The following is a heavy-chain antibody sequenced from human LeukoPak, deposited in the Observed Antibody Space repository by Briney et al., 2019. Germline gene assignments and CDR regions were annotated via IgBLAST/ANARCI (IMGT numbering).Heavy chain of an antibody. CDR2: IKQDGSEK. D-gene: IGHD3-22*01. Sequence: PGGSLRLSCAASGFTFSSYWMSWVRQAPGKGLECVANIKQDGSEKYYVDSVKGRFTISRDNAKNSLYLQMNSLRAEDTAVYYCARDNPYYYDSSGYYVVWGQGTLVTVSS. CDR3: ARDNPYYYDSSGYYVV. J-gene: IGHJ4*02. CDR1: GFTFSSYW. V-gene: IGHV3-7*01.